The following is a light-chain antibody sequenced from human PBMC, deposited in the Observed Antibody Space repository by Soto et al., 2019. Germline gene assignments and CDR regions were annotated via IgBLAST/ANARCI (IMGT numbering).Light chain of an antibody. CDR2: GAS. CDR3: QQYGTSGT. V-gene: IGKV3-20*01. Sequence: EIVLTRSPGPRARSEGETRSFSCRASQSVSNNYLAWYQQKPGQAPRLLIYGASNRATGIPDRFSGSGSGTDFTLPISSLEPADVAVYYCQQYGTSGTFGLGTKVDIK. CDR1: QSVSNNY. J-gene: IGKJ1*01.